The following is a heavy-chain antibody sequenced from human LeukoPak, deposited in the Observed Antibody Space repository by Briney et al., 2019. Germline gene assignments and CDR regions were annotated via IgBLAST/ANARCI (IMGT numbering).Heavy chain of an antibody. Sequence: SETLSLTCPVSGGSLLNNYWSWIRQPPGKELGWIGYIYDNGSTNYNPSLNSRATISEDMSKNQFSPKERSVSAADTAVYYCERCTGGWSYFDHWGQGTLVTVSS. CDR2: IYDNGST. D-gene: IGHD6-19*01. CDR1: GGSLLNNY. V-gene: IGHV4-59*01. CDR3: ERCTGGWSYFDH. J-gene: IGHJ4*02.